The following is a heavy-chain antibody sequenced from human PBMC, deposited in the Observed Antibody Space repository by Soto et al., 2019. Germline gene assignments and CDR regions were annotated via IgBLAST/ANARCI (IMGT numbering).Heavy chain of an antibody. J-gene: IGHJ6*02. D-gene: IGHD2-8*01. CDR2: SHYSGST. V-gene: IGHV4-30-4*01. Sequence: SETLSLTCTVSGASISSGDYYWSWIRQPPGKGLEWIGYSHYSGSTFYNPSLKSRLTISVDTSKNQFSLKLRSVTATDTAVYFCAREMRYCTNGICHSYGMDVWGQGTTVTVSS. CDR1: GASISSGDYY. CDR3: AREMRYCTNGICHSYGMDV.